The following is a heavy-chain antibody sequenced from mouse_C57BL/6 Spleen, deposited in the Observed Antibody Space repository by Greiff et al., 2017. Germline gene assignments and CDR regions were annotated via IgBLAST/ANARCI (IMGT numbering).Heavy chain of an antibody. J-gene: IGHJ4*01. D-gene: IGHD1-1*01. CDR3: ARDRTPFTTVRDYAMDY. CDR1: GFTFSSYA. V-gene: IGHV5-4*01. CDR2: ISDGGSYT. Sequence: EVQLVESGGGLVKPGGSLKLSCAASGFTFSSYAMSWVRQTPEKRLEWVATISDGGSYTYYPDNVKGRFIISRDNAKNNLYLQMSQLKSEDTAMYYCARDRTPFTTVRDYAMDYWGQGTSVTVSS.